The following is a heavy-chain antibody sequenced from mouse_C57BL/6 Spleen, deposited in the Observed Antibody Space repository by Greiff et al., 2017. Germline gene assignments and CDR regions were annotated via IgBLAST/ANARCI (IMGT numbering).Heavy chain of an antibody. V-gene: IGHV7-3*01. CDR3: ARYRSSYWYFDV. J-gene: IGHJ1*03. D-gene: IGHD1-1*01. Sequence: DVMLVESGGGLVQPGGSLSLSCAASGFTFTDYYMSWVRQPPGKALEWLGFLRNKANGYTTEYSASVKGRFTISRANSQSILYLQMNALRAEDSATYYCARYRSSYWYFDVWGTGTTVTVSS. CDR1: GFTFTDYY. CDR2: LRNKANGYTT.